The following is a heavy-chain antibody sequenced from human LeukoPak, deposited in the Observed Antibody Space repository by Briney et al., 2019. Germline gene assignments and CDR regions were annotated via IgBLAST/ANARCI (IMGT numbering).Heavy chain of an antibody. CDR2: IYHSGST. CDR3: ARGGYCSGGSCYSGDWFDP. V-gene: IGHV4-39*07. Sequence: SETLSLTCTVSGGSISTSGYYWGWIRQPPGKGLEWIGNIYHSGSTYYNPSLKSRVSISVDTSKNHFSLDLSSVTAADSAVYYCARGGYCSGGSCYSGDWFDPWGQGTLVTVSS. J-gene: IGHJ5*02. D-gene: IGHD2-15*01. CDR1: GGSISTSGYY.